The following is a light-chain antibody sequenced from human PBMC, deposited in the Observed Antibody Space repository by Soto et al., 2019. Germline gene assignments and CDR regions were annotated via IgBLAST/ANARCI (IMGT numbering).Light chain of an antibody. V-gene: IGKV3-15*01. Sequence: EILMTQSPATLRVSPGDTVTLSCRASQDVSNQVAWYQQKPGQAPRLLIFGVSDRPTGVPDRFSGEGSATDFTLTIHSLQPDDAALYFCQQYLYWPPQPTFVRGTQLEI. J-gene: IGKJ2*01. CDR3: QQYLYWPPQPT. CDR1: QDVSNQ. CDR2: GVS.